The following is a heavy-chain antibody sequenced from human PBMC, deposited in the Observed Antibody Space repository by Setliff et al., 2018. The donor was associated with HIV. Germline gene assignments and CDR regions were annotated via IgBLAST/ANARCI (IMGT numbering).Heavy chain of an antibody. J-gene: IGHJ4*02. CDR3: ARDAPKXTEAAPDY. CDR1: GFTFSSSG. D-gene: IGHD6-6*01. CDR2: INIKNGNT. V-gene: IGHV1-18*01. Sequence: ASVKVSCKASGFTFSSSGISWVRKAPGQGLEWMGWINIKNGNTNYGQKLQGRVSMTTDTSTSTAYMELRSLRSDDTAVYYCARDAPKXTEAAPDYWGQGTLVTVSS.